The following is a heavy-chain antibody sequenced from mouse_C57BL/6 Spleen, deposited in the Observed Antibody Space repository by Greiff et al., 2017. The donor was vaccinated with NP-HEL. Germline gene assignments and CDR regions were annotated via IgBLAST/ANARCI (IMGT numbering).Heavy chain of an antibody. CDR3: ARWCTTEVGQAMDY. J-gene: IGHJ4*01. V-gene: IGHV1-81*01. CDR2: IYPRSGNT. D-gene: IGHD1-1*01. CDR1: GYTFTSYG. Sequence: QVQLQQSGAELARPGASVKLSCKASGYTFTSYGISWVKQRTGQGLEWIGEIYPRSGNTYYNEKFKGKATLTADKSSSTAYMGLRSLTTEDSAVDFCARWCTTEVGQAMDYWGQGTSGTVSS.